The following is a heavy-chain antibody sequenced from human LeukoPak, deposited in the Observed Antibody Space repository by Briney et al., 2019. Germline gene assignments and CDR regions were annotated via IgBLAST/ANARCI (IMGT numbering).Heavy chain of an antibody. CDR3: ARDFAPSYSGSYNAKTVYFDY. V-gene: IGHV3-21*01. CDR2: ISSSSSYI. D-gene: IGHD1-26*01. J-gene: IGHJ4*02. Sequence: GGSLRLSCAASGFTFSSYSMNWVRQAPGKGLEWVSSISSSSSYIYYADSVKGRFTISRDNAKNSLYLQMNSLRAEDTAVYYCARDFAPSYSGSYNAKTVYFDYWGQGTLVTVSS. CDR1: GFTFSSYS.